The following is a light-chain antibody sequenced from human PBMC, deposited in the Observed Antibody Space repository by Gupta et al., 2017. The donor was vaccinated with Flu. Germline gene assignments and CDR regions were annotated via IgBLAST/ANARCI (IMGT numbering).Light chain of an antibody. Sequence: SYELTQPPSMSVSPGQTASIPCSGDKLGDKYACWYQQKPGQSPVLVIYQDSKRPSGIPERFSGSNSGNTATLTISGTQAMDEADYYCQAWDSRVFGGGTKLTVL. CDR1: KLGDKY. V-gene: IGLV3-1*01. CDR2: QDS. J-gene: IGLJ3*02. CDR3: QAWDSRV.